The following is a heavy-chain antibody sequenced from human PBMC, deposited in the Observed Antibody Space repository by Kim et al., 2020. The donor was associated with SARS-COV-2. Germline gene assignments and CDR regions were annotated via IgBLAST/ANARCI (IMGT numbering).Heavy chain of an antibody. J-gene: IGHJ4*02. CDR3: ARDTTSSSDPLDY. CDR2: ISSSSKNR. V-gene: IGHV3-48*02. Sequence: GGSLRLSCAASGFTFSNYSMNWVRQAPGKGLEWVSYISSSSKNRYYADSVKGRFTISRYDAKNSLYLQMNSLRDEDSAVYYCARDTTSSSDPLDYWGQGTLVTVSS. D-gene: IGHD6-6*01. CDR1: GFTFSNYS.